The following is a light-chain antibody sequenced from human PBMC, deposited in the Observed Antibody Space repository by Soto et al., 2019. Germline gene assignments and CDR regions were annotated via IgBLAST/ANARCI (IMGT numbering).Light chain of an antibody. Sequence: EIVMTQSPAILSVSPGDGATLFCRASQSIRNNFLAWYQHKPGQAPRLLIHGASTRATGVPARFSGSASETEFTLTISSLQSEEFAVYYCQQYSAWPLTFGGGTKVEI. CDR1: QSIRNN. CDR2: GAS. J-gene: IGKJ4*01. CDR3: QQYSAWPLT. V-gene: IGKV3-15*01.